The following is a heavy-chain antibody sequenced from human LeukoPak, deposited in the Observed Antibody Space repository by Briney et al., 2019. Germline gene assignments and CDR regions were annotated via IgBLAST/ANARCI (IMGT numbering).Heavy chain of an antibody. CDR2: ISSSSGYK. D-gene: IGHD1-1*01. V-gene: IGHV3-21*01. J-gene: IGHJ4*02. Sequence: GGSLRLSCAVSGFTLNYYAMNWVRQAPGKGLEWVSGISSSSGYKYYADSVKGRFTISRDNANNSVLLQMNSLRAEDMAVYYCARDSDSGSFDYWGQGTLVTVSS. CDR1: GFTLNYYA. CDR3: ARDSDSGSFDY.